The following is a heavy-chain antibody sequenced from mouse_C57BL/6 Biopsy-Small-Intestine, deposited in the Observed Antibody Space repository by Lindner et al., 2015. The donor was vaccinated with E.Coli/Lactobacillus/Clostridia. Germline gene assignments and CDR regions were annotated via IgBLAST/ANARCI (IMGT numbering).Heavy chain of an antibody. D-gene: IGHD1-1*01. CDR2: ISDGGSYT. Sequence: VQLQESGGGLVKPGGSLKLSCAASGFTFSSYAMSWVRQTPEERLEWVATISDGGSYTYYPDNVKGRFTISRDNAKNNLYLQMSHLKSEDTAMYYCARDKYGYDSSYEYFDVWGTGTTVTVSS. V-gene: IGHV5-4*01. J-gene: IGHJ1*03. CDR1: GFTFSSYA. CDR3: ARDKYGYDSSYEYFDV.